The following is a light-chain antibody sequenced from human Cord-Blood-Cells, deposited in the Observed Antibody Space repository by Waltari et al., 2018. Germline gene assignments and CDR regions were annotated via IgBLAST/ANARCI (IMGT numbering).Light chain of an antibody. CDR3: QSYDSSLSGYV. J-gene: IGLJ1*01. Sequence: QSVLTQPPSVSGAPGQRVTISCTGSSSNIGAGYDVHWYQQLPGTAPKLLIFGNSNRPSGVPDQSSGSKSGTSASLAVTGLQAEYETDYYCQSYDSSLSGYVFGTGTKVTVL. CDR1: SSNIGAGYD. V-gene: IGLV1-40*01. CDR2: GNS.